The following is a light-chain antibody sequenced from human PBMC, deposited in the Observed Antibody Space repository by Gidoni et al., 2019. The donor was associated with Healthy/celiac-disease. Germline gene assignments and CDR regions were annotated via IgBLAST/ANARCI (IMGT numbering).Light chain of an antibody. CDR3: QQRSNWPSGLT. V-gene: IGKV3-11*01. J-gene: IGKJ4*01. CDR1: QSVSSY. Sequence: IVLTQSPATLPLSPGERATLSCRASQSVSSYLAWYQQKPGQAPRLLIYDASNRATGIPARFSGSGSGTDFTLTTSSLEPEDFAVYYCQQRSNWPSGLTFGGGTKVEIK. CDR2: DAS.